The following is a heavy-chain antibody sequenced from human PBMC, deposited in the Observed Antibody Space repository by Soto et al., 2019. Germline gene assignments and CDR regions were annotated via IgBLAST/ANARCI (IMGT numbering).Heavy chain of an antibody. J-gene: IGHJ6*02. CDR1: GFTFSSYG. D-gene: IGHD3-3*01. V-gene: IGHV3-30*18. Sequence: PGGSLRLSCAASGFTFSSYGMHWVRQAPGKGLEWVAVISYDGSNKYYADSVKGRFTISRDNSKNTLYLQMNSLRAEDTAVYYCAKDLELWSGYSYYYYGMDVWGQGTTVTVSS. CDR2: ISYDGSNK. CDR3: AKDLELWSGYSYYYYGMDV.